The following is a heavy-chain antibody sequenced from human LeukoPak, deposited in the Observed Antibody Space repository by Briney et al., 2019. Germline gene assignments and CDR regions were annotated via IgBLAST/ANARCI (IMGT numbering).Heavy chain of an antibody. CDR1: GGSISSYY. D-gene: IGHD3-10*01. CDR3: ARDSMVRGVRPNYYYYMDV. Sequence: NPSETLSLTCTVSGGSISSYYWSWIRQPPGKGLEWIGYIYYSGSNNYNPSLKSRVTISVDTSKNQFSLKLSSVTAAETAVYYCARDSMVRGVRPNYYYYMDVWGKGTTVTVSS. CDR2: IYYSGSN. J-gene: IGHJ6*03. V-gene: IGHV4-59*01.